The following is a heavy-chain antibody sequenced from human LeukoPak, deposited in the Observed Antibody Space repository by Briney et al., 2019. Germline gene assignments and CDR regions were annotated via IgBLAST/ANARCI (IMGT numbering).Heavy chain of an antibody. CDR1: GYSISSGYY. CDR2: IYHSGST. J-gene: IGHJ3*02. CDR3: ASPDYTAALDAFDI. D-gene: IGHD4-11*01. Sequence: SETLSLTCTVSGYSISSGYYWGWLRQPPGKGLEWIGSIYHSGSTYYNPPLKSRVIISVDTSENQISLKLSSVTAAGTAVYYCASPDYTAALDAFDIWAKGQWSPSLQ. V-gene: IGHV4-38-2*02.